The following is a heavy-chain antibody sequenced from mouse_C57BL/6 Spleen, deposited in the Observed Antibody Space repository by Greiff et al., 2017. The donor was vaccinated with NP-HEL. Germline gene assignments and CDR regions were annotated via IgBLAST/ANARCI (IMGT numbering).Heavy chain of an antibody. D-gene: IGHD1-1*01. Sequence: VQLQQSGPELVKPGASVKISCKASGYTFTDYYMNWVKQSHGKSLEWIGDINPNSGGTSYNQKFKGKATLTVDKSSSTAYMELRSLTSEDSAVYYCARDLITPVVDVWGTGTTVTVSS. CDR2: INPNSGGT. J-gene: IGHJ1*03. CDR3: ARDLITPVVDV. CDR1: GYTFTDYY. V-gene: IGHV1-26*01.